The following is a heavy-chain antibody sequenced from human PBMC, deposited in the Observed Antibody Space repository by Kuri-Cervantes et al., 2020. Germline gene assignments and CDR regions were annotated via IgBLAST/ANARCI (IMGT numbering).Heavy chain of an antibody. CDR3: ARRGGSYYDSSGYYSFY. CDR2: IKQDGSEK. CDR1: GFTFSSYW. J-gene: IGHJ4*02. V-gene: IGHV3-7*01. Sequence: GESLKISCAASGFTFSSYWMSWVRQAPGKGLEWVANIKQDGSEKYYVDSVKGRFTISRDNAKNSLYLQMNSLRVEDTAVYYCARRGGSYYDSSGYYSFYWGQGTLVTVSS. D-gene: IGHD3-22*01.